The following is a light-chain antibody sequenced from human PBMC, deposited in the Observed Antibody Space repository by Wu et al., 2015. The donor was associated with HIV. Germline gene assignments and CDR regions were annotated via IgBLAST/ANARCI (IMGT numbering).Light chain of an antibody. Sequence: EIVMTQSPATLSLSPGERATLSCRASQSVSGSLAWYQQKPGQAPRLLIYGASTRAAGIPARFCGSGSGTEFTLTINSLQSVDFAVYYCQQYNDWPETFGQGTKVEVK. J-gene: IGKJ1*01. CDR3: QQYNDWPET. CDR1: QSVSGS. V-gene: IGKV3-15*01. CDR2: GAS.